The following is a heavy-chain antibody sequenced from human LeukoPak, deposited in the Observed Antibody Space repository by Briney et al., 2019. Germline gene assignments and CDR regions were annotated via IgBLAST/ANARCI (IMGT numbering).Heavy chain of an antibody. D-gene: IGHD2-15*01. CDR2: IYTSGST. Sequence: ETLSLTCTVSGDSISSYYWSWIRQSAGKGLEWIGRIYTSGSTNFNPSLKSRVSMSVDMSNNQFSLRLTTVTAADTAIYYCARLAAGYCNGGSCYDYYGLDVWSQGTTVTVSS. CDR3: ARLAAGYCNGGSCYDYYGLDV. CDR1: GDSISSYY. V-gene: IGHV4-4*07. J-gene: IGHJ6*02.